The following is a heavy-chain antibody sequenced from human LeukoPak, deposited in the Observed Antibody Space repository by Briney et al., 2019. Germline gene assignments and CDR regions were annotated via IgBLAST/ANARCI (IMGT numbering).Heavy chain of an antibody. Sequence: ASVKVSCKASGGTFSSYAISWVRQAPGQGLEWMGRIIPILGIANYAQKFQGRVTITADKSTSTAYMELSSLRSEDTAVCYCARGIVATIQGDYYYGMDVWGQGTTVTVSS. J-gene: IGHJ6*02. D-gene: IGHD5-12*01. CDR1: GGTFSSYA. CDR3: ARGIVATIQGDYYYGMDV. CDR2: IIPILGIA. V-gene: IGHV1-69*04.